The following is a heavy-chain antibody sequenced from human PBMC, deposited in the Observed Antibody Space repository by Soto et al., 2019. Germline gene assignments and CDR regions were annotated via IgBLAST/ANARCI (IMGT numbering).Heavy chain of an antibody. CDR3: AKEGGGGAAMVTSYFDY. D-gene: IGHD5-18*01. V-gene: IGHV3-23*01. J-gene: IGHJ4*02. Sequence: PGGSLRLSCAASGITFNNYALNWVRQAPGKGLEWVSGISGSGTGTYYADSVKGRFTISRDNSKSTVYLHMNSLRADDTAIYYCAKEGGGGAAMVTSYFDYWGQGPLVTVSS. CDR1: GITFNNYA. CDR2: ISGSGTGT.